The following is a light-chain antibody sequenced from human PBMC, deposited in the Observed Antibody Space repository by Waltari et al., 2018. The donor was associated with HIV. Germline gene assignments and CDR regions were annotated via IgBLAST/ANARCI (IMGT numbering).Light chain of an antibody. CDR1: DSDFAFYTF. J-gene: IGLJ2*01. V-gene: IGLV2-14*01. CDR2: EVD. Sequence: SDLTQPASVSGVLGQSITISCTGDDSDFAFYTFISWYQHHPGKPPKLLLYEVDIRAAGMLGRFSGSKSGNTASLTISGLQIDDEAVYYCASYTADDTLLFGGGTTVTVL. CDR3: ASYTADDTLL.